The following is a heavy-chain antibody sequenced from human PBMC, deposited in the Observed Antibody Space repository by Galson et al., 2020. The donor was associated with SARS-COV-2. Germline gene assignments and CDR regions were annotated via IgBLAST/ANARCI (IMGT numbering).Heavy chain of an antibody. J-gene: IGHJ6*02. CDR3: AGTGAYYSFFGMDV. V-gene: IGHV3-7*01. Sequence: GGSLRLSCAASGFSFSTFWMSWVRQAPGKGLEWVAHIKQDGSEEYYVDSVKGRFSISRDNAKNSLYLHMNSLSAEDTAVYYCAGTGAYYSFFGMDVWGQGTTVTVSS. CDR1: GFSFSTFW. D-gene: IGHD7-27*01. CDR2: IKQDGSEE.